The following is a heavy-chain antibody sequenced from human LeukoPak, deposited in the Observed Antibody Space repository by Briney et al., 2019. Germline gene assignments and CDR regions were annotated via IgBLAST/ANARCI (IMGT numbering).Heavy chain of an antibody. J-gene: IGHJ4*02. V-gene: IGHV3-15*01. CDR2: IRSKTAGGTT. Sequence: PGGSLRLSCAASGFTFSDAWMSWVRQAPGKGLGWVGHIRSKTAGGTTDYAAPVKGRFTILRDDSNNMLYLQMNSLKDEDTAVYYCATEYYGSYNYWGQGSLVTVSS. D-gene: IGHD1-26*01. CDR3: ATEYYGSYNY. CDR1: GFTFSDAW.